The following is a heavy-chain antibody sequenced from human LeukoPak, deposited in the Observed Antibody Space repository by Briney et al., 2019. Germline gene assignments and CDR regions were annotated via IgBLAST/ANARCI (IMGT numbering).Heavy chain of an antibody. CDR2: VSTDGTIK. CDR3: VQEFNHEQWFFDI. CDR1: GFIFSSYS. V-gene: IGHV3-30*18. Sequence: GGSLRLSCAASGFIFSSYSMHWVRQAPGKELEWVAVVSTDGTIKYYADSMKGRFTVSRDNSKNTVDLQMNSLRVEDTALYFCVQEFNHEQWFFDIWGRGTLVTVSS. D-gene: IGHD3-22*01. J-gene: IGHJ2*01.